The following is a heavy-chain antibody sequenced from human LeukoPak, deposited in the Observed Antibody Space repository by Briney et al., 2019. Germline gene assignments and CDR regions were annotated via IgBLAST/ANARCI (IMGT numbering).Heavy chain of an antibody. J-gene: IGHJ4*02. CDR2: IYYSGST. CDR3: ARAGVRYSSSWYDY. V-gene: IGHV4-59*01. Sequence: SETLSLTCTVSGGCMSSYYWSWIRQPPGKGLEWIGYIYYSGSTNYNPSLKSRVTISVDTSKNQFSLKLSSVTAADTAVYYCARAGVRYSSSWYDYWGQGTLVTVSS. CDR1: GGCMSSYY. D-gene: IGHD6-13*01.